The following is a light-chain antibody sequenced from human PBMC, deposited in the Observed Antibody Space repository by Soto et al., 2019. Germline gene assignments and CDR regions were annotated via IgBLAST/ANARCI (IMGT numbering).Light chain of an antibody. V-gene: IGLV2-14*01. CDR1: SSDVGGYNY. Sequence: QSVLTQPASVSGSPGQSITISCTGTSSDVGGYNYVSWYQQHPDKAPKLMIYDVSNRPSGVSNRFSGSKSGNTASLTISGLQAEDEADYYCSSYTSSSTWVFGTGTKVTVL. CDR2: DVS. CDR3: SSYTSSSTWV. J-gene: IGLJ1*01.